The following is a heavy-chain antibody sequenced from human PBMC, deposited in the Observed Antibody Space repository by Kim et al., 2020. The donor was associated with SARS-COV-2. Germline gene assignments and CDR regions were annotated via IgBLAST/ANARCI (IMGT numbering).Heavy chain of an antibody. D-gene: IGHD6-19*01. V-gene: IGHV3-30*02. J-gene: IGHJ4*02. Sequence: SVKGRFTISRDNSKNTLYLQMNSLRAEDTAVYYCAKVRPPYSSGWSSVAYWGQGTLVTVSS. CDR3: AKVRPPYSSGWSSVAY.